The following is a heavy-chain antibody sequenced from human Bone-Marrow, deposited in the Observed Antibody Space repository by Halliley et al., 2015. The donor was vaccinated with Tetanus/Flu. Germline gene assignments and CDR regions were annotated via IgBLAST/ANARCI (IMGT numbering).Heavy chain of an antibody. CDR3: ASMYSRSENY. Sequence: GRGLEWVSITYASGSTYYADSVEGRFTVSRDNSKNTVFLQMSSLRAEDTAVYFCASMYSRSENYWGQGTLVTVSS. J-gene: IGHJ4*02. D-gene: IGHD6-13*01. V-gene: IGHV3-53*01. CDR2: TYASGST.